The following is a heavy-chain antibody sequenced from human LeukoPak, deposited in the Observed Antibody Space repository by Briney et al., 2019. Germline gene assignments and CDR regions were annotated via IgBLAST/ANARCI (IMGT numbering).Heavy chain of an antibody. CDR2: ISYDGSNK. J-gene: IGHJ5*02. D-gene: IGHD2/OR15-2a*01. Sequence: GGSLRLSCAASGFTFSTYAMHWVRQAPGKGLEWVAVISYDGSNKYYADSVKGRFTISRDNSKNTLYLQMNSLRAEDTAVYYCARDHSMEYGNWFDPWGQGTLVTVSS. CDR3: ARDHSMEYGNWFDP. V-gene: IGHV3-30-3*01. CDR1: GFTFSTYA.